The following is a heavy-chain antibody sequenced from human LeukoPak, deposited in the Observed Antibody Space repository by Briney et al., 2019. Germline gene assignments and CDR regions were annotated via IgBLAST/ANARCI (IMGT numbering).Heavy chain of an antibody. Sequence: GASVKVSCKASGYTSTGYYMHWVRQAPGQGLEWMGWINPNSGGTNYAQKFQGRVTMTRDTSISTAYMELSRLRSDDTAVYYCAREMYYYDSSAYYQAGAFDIWGQGTMVTVSS. D-gene: IGHD3-22*01. CDR3: AREMYYYDSSAYYQAGAFDI. CDR1: GYTSTGYY. V-gene: IGHV1-2*02. J-gene: IGHJ3*02. CDR2: INPNSGGT.